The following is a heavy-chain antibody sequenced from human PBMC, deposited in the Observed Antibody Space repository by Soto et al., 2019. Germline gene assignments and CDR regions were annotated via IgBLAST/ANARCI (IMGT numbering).Heavy chain of an antibody. J-gene: IGHJ6*02. CDR2: INPNSGGT. V-gene: IGHV1-2*02. CDR3: ARGPPRKGYCSGGSCYSGLYYYYGMDV. D-gene: IGHD2-15*01. Sequence: DSVKVSCKASGYTFTGYYMHWVRQAPGQGLEWMGWINPNSGGTNYAQKFQGRVTMTRDTSISTAYMELSRLRSDDTAVYYCARGPPRKGYCSGGSCYSGLYYYYGMDVWGQGTTVTVSS. CDR1: GYTFTGYY.